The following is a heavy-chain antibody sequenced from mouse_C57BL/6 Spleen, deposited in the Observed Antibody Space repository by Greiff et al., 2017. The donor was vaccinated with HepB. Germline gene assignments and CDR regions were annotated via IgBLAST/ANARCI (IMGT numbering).Heavy chain of an antibody. Sequence: VQLQQSGPELVKPGASVKISCKASGYTFTDYYMNWVKQSHGKSLEWIGDINPNNGGTSYNQKFKGKATLTVDKSSSTAYMELRSLTSEDSAVYYCARKHDGYYGWFAYWGQGTLVTVSA. V-gene: IGHV1-26*01. CDR2: INPNNGGT. CDR3: ARKHDGYYGWFAY. CDR1: GYTFTDYY. D-gene: IGHD2-3*01. J-gene: IGHJ3*01.